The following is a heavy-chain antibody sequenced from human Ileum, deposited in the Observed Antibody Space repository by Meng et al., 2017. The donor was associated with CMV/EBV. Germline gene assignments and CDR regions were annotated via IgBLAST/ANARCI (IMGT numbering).Heavy chain of an antibody. CDR3: ARQRGYCSGGSCYHFDY. CDR1: GGSISSGDYY. CDR2: IYYSGST. D-gene: IGHD2-15*01. J-gene: IGHJ4*02. Sequence: GQRQESGPGLGKPSQTLSLTCTVSGGSISSGDYYWSWIRQPPGKGLEWIGYIYYSGSTYYNPSLKSRVTISVDTSKNQFSLKLSSVTAADTAVYYCARQRGYCSGGSCYHFDYWGQGTLVTVSS. V-gene: IGHV4-30-4*08.